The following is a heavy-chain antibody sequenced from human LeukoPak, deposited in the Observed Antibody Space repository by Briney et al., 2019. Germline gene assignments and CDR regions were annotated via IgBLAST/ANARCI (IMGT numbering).Heavy chain of an antibody. Sequence: GGSLRLSCAASGFTFSSYGMHWVRQAPGKGLEWVAVIWYDGSNKYYADSVKGRFTISRDNSKNTLYLQMYSLRAEDTAVYYCARGTMVRGVIRTPFDYWGQGTLVTVSS. CDR3: ARGTMVRGVIRTPFDY. V-gene: IGHV3-33*01. CDR1: GFTFSSYG. CDR2: IWYDGSNK. D-gene: IGHD3-10*01. J-gene: IGHJ4*02.